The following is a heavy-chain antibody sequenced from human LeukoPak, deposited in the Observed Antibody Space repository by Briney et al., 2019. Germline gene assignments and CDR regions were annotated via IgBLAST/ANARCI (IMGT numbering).Heavy chain of an antibody. CDR3: AKGGSSRFDP. V-gene: IGHV3-48*03. D-gene: IGHD2-15*01. CDR2: ISSSGTNI. CDR1: GFTFSSYE. J-gene: IGHJ5*02. Sequence: GGSLRLSCAASGFTFSSYEMNWVRQAPGKGLEWVSYISSSGTNIYYPDSVKGRFTISRDNAKNSLYLQMNSLRADDTAVYYCAKGGSSRFDPWGQGTLVTVSS.